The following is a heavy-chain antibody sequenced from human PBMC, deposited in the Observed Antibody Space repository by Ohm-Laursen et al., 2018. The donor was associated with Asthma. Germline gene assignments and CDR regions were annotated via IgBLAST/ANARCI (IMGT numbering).Heavy chain of an antibody. J-gene: IGHJ4*02. CDR2: IYSGGST. V-gene: IGHV3-53*01. CDR1: GFTVSSNY. Sequence: SLRLSCAASGFTVSSNYMSWVRQAPGKGLEWVSVIYSGGSTYYADSVKGRFTISRDNSKSTLYLQMNSLRAEDTAVYYCARDGEVAGAIVPDYWGQGTLVTVSS. CDR3: ARDGEVAGAIVPDY. D-gene: IGHD1-26*01.